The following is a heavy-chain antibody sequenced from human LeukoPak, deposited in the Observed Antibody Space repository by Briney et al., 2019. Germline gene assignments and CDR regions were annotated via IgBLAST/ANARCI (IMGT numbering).Heavy chain of an antibody. D-gene: IGHD1-26*01. V-gene: IGHV4-59*01. CDR1: DASINNDY. CDR2: ISSSGTI. CDR3: ARYLRIEGKYYFDY. J-gene: IGHJ4*02. Sequence: PSETLSLTCTVSDASINNDYWTWARQPPGKGLEWIGYISSSGTINYNPSLKSRVTMSVDTSKNQFSLSLTSVTAADTAVYYCARYLRIEGKYYFDYWGQGTLVTVSS.